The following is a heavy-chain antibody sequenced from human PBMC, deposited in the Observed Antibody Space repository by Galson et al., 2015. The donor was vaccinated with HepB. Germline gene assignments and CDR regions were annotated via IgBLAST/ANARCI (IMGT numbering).Heavy chain of an antibody. J-gene: IGHJ2*01. V-gene: IGHV1-24*01. Sequence: SVKVSCKVSGYTLTELSMHWVRQAPGKGLEWMGGFDPEDGETIYAQKFQGRVTMTEDTSTDTAYMELSSLRSEGTAVYYCATGLGIAVADGWYFDLWGRGTLVTVSS. CDR3: ATGLGIAVADGWYFDL. CDR1: GYTLTELS. D-gene: IGHD6-19*01. CDR2: FDPEDGET.